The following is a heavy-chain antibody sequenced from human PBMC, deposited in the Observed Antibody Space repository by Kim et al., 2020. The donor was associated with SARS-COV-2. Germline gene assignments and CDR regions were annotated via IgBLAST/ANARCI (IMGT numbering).Heavy chain of an antibody. Sequence: GGSLRLSCAASGFIFNDYYVNWVRQPPGKRLEWVSYMSSSGDNTFFADSVKGRFTISRDIAKKSVYLQMDSLRAEDTAIYYCIFIYFVDSCAVYWGQGIQVTVSS. CDR3: IFIYFVDSCAVY. D-gene: IGHD3-22*01. CDR2: MSSSGDNT. J-gene: IGHJ4*02. CDR1: GFIFNDYY. V-gene: IGHV3-11*01.